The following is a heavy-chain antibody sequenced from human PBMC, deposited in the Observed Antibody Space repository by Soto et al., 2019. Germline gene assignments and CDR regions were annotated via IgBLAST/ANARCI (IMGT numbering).Heavy chain of an antibody. CDR1: GVSLSNNW. J-gene: IGHJ5*02. CDR2: INPDGSDR. Sequence: PGGSLRISCAGSGVSLSNNWMSWVRQAPGKGLEWVANINPDGSDRRYVGSAVGRFTISRDNAKNSVFLQMSSLGVEDTAIYYCARDVAFYNSFDLWGQGTLVTVSS. V-gene: IGHV3-7*01. CDR3: ARDVAFYNSFDL. D-gene: IGHD3-10*01.